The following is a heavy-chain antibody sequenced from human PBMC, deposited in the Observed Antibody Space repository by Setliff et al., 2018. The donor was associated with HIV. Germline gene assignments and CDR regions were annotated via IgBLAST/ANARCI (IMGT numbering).Heavy chain of an antibody. CDR2: INHSGST. D-gene: IGHD3-22*01. J-gene: IGHJ4*02. CDR1: GGSFSGYY. Sequence: SETLSLTCAVYGGSFSGYYWSWIRQPPGKGLEWIGEINHSGSTKYNPSLKSRVTISVDTSTNQFSLKLSSVTAADTAVYCCARVGYYDSSFDYWGQGTLVTVSS. V-gene: IGHV4-34*01. CDR3: ARVGYYDSSFDY.